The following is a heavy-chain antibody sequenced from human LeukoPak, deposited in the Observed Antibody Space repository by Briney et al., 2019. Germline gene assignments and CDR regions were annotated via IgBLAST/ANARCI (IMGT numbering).Heavy chain of an antibody. CDR3: AKDHSVTPYYFDY. J-gene: IGHJ4*02. V-gene: IGHV3-23*01. CDR2: ISGSGGST. D-gene: IGHD4-17*01. CDR1: GFTFNNYA. Sequence: GGSLRLSCAASGFTFNNYAVIWVRQAPGKGLEWVSAISGSGGSTYYADSVKGRFTISRDNSKNTLFLQMNSLRAEDTAVYYCAKDHSVTPYYFDYWGQGTLVTVSS.